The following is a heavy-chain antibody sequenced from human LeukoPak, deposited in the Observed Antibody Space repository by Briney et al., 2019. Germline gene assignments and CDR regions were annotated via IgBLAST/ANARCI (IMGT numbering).Heavy chain of an antibody. CDR3: ARDLLKPNSIFGVVIGLDY. J-gene: IGHJ4*02. D-gene: IGHD3-3*01. Sequence: SVKVSCKASGGTFSSYAISWVRQAPGQGLEWMGRIIPIFGTANYAQKFQGRVTITADKSTSTAYMELSSLRSEDTAVYYCARDLLKPNSIFGVVIGLDYWGQGTLVTVSS. CDR2: IIPIFGTA. V-gene: IGHV1-69*06. CDR1: GGTFSSYA.